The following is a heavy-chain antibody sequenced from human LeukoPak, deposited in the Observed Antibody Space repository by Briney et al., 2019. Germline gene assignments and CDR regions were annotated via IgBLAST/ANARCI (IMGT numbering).Heavy chain of an antibody. CDR3: ARGYRRNRITGTTGYYYYMDV. D-gene: IGHD1-7*01. V-gene: IGHV1-8*03. CDR2: VNPNSDNT. J-gene: IGHJ6*03. CDR1: GYTFTSYD. Sequence: ASVKVSCKASGYTFTSYDINWVRQATGQGLEWMGWVNPNSDNTGYAQKFQGRVTFTRNTSISTAYMELSSLRSEDTGVYYCARGYRRNRITGTTGYYYYMDVWGKGTTVTVSS.